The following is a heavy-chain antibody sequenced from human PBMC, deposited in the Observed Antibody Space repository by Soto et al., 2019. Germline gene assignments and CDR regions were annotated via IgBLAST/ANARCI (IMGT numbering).Heavy chain of an antibody. J-gene: IGHJ4*02. V-gene: IGHV4-30-2*01. CDR2: IYHSGST. D-gene: IGHD3-22*01. Sequence: SETLSLTCAVSGGSISSGGYSWSWIRQPPGKGLEWIGYIYHSGSTYYNPSLKSRVTISVDTSKNQFSLKLNSVTAADTAVYYCARDLSGGYNYFDYWGQGTLVTVSS. CDR3: ARDLSGGYNYFDY. CDR1: GGSISSGGYS.